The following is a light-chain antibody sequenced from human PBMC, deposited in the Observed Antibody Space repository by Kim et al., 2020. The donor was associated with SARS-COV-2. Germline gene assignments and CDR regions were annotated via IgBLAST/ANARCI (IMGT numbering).Light chain of an antibody. CDR3: ATWDDSLSGHVV. CDR1: NSNIARNY. J-gene: IGLJ2*01. CDR2: RNN. Sequence: RVTISSSGRNSNIARNYVYWYQQLPGTAPKLLIYRNNQRPSGGPDRFAGSKSDTSASLAISGLRSEDEADYYYATWDDSLSGHVVFGGGTQLTVL. V-gene: IGLV1-47*01.